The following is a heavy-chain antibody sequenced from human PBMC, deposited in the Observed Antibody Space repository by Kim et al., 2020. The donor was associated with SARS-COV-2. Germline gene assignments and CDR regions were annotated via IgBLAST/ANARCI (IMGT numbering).Heavy chain of an antibody. CDR3: ARVSRSVLAY. D-gene: IGHD3-10*02. Sequence: KSYAKEVRGRATRSGDTTASTVYMELSSLRSEDTAVYYCARVSRSVLAYWGQGTLVTVSS. J-gene: IGHJ4*01. CDR2: K. V-gene: IGHV1-46*01.